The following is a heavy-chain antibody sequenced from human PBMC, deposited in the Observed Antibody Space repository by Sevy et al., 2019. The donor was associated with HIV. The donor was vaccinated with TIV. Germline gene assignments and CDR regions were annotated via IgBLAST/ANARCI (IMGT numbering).Heavy chain of an antibody. Sequence: GGSLRLSCAASEFMFSTYAMHLVRQAPGKWLEWVAVISYDGGRHYYADCVKGRFTISRDNSKNTLFLQMNSLRLEDTAFYYCARDAGYSTDWYPSDYCGQGTQVTISS. CDR2: ISYDGGRH. J-gene: IGHJ4*02. CDR3: ARDAGYSTDWYPSDY. D-gene: IGHD6-19*01. V-gene: IGHV3-30-3*01. CDR1: EFMFSTYA.